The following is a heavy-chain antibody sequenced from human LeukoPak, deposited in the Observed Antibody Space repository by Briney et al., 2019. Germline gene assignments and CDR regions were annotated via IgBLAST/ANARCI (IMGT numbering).Heavy chain of an antibody. CDR3: ARQGSGSWKESNFDY. D-gene: IGHD1-26*01. CDR2: IHYSGST. V-gene: IGHV4-39*01. Sequence: SETLSLTCTVSGGSISSSSYYWGWVRQPPGKGLEWIGSIHYSGSTYNNPSLKRRVTISVDMSKNQFSLKLSSVTAADTAVYYCARQGSGSWKESNFDYWGQGTLVTVSS. CDR1: GGSISSSSYY. J-gene: IGHJ4*02.